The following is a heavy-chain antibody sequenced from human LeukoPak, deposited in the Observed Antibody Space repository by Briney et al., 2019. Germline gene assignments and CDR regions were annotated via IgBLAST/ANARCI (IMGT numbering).Heavy chain of an antibody. Sequence: ASVKVSCKASGYTSTSYGISWVRQAPGQGLEWMGWISAYNGNTNYAQKLQGRVTMTTDSSTSTAYMELRSLRSDDTAVYYCAREYYDSSGYYYGLDYWGQGTLVTVSS. V-gene: IGHV1-18*01. D-gene: IGHD3-22*01. CDR2: ISAYNGNT. J-gene: IGHJ4*02. CDR1: GYTSTSYG. CDR3: AREYYDSSGYYYGLDY.